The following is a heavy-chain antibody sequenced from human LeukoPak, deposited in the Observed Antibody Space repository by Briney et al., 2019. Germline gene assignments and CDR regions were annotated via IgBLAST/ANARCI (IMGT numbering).Heavy chain of an antibody. Sequence: SETLSLTCTVSGYSISSGYYWGWIRQPPGKGLEWIGSIYHSGSTYYNPSLKSRVTISVDTSKNQFSLKLSSVTAADTAVYYCARDSAGDYEYYYYGMDVWGQGTTVTVSS. CDR3: ARDSAGDYEYYYYGMDV. V-gene: IGHV4-38-2*02. CDR1: GYSISSGYY. D-gene: IGHD4-17*01. CDR2: IYHSGST. J-gene: IGHJ6*02.